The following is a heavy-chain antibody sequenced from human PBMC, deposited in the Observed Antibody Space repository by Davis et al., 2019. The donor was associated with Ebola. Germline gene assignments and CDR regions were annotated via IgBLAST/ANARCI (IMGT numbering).Heavy chain of an antibody. CDR2: INNDGSGT. CDR3: ARDLPHNWFDP. CDR1: GFTFSDYW. J-gene: IGHJ5*02. Sequence: HTGGSLRLSCVASGFTFSDYWMHWVRQAPGQGLVWVSRINNDGSGTVYADSVTGRFTISRDNAKNTVYLQMNSLRVEDTAVYYCARDLPHNWFDPWGQGTLVTVSS. V-gene: IGHV3-74*01. D-gene: IGHD1-14*01.